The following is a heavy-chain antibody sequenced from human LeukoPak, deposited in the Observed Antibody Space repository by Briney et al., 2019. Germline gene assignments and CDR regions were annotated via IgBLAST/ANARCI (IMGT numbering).Heavy chain of an antibody. Sequence: ASVKVSFKASGGTFISYAISWVRQAPGQGLEWMGRIIPILGIANYAQKFQGRVTITADKSTSTAYMELSSLRSEDTAVYYCSRESGPFSPFGFWGQGTLVSVHS. V-gene: IGHV1-69*04. D-gene: IGHD1-26*01. CDR3: SRESGPFSPFGF. J-gene: IGHJ4*02. CDR2: IIPILGIA. CDR1: GGTFISYA.